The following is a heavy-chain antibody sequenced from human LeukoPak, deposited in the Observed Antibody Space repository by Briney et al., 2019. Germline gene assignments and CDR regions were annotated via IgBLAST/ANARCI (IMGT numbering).Heavy chain of an antibody. CDR1: GGTFSSYA. CDR2: IIPIFGTA. D-gene: IGHD2-8*01. J-gene: IGHJ6*03. CDR3: ARGGYCTNGACRSGYYYYYMDV. Sequence: GSSVKVSCKASGGTFSSYAISWVRQAPGQGLEWMGGIIPIFGTANYAQKFQGRVTITTDESTSTAYMELSSLRSEDTAVYYCARGGYCTNGACRSGYYYYYMDVWGKGTRVTVSS. V-gene: IGHV1-69*05.